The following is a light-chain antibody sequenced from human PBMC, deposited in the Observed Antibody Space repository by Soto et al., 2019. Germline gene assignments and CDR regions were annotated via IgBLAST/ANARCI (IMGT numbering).Light chain of an antibody. CDR1: QSVSSS. J-gene: IGKJ1*01. V-gene: IGKV3-15*01. CDR3: QHYSNWQTWT. Sequence: EIVLIQSPATLSLSPGERATLSCRASQSVSSSLAWYQQNPGQAPRLLIYGASTRATDIPARFSGSGSETEFTLTISSLQSEDFAVYYCQHYSNWQTWTFGQGTKVDIK. CDR2: GAS.